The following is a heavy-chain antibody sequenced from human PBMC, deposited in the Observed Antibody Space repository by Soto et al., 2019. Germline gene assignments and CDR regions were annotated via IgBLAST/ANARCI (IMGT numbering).Heavy chain of an antibody. Sequence: EVQLLESGGGLVQPGGSLRLSCAASGFTFNSHAMTWVRQAPGKGLEWVAAIGAGGGSIFYAVSVQGRFTISRDNSNNSVFLERYCLRVDDTAVYYCAKLGWVYSSVSTRYFDYWGRGTLVTICS. CDR3: AKLGWVYSSVSTRYFDY. J-gene: IGHJ4*02. CDR2: IGAGGGSI. V-gene: IGHV3-23*01. D-gene: IGHD6-19*01. CDR1: GFTFNSHA.